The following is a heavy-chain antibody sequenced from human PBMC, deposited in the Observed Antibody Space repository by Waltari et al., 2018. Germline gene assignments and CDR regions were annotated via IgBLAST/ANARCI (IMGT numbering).Heavy chain of an antibody. D-gene: IGHD6-19*01. CDR2: IYTSGST. CDR3: ARGGDSSGHDRFDP. CDR1: GGSISSGSYY. Sequence: QVQLQESGPGLVKPSQTLSLTCTVSGGSISSGSYYWSWIRQPAGKGLEWIGRIYTSGSTNYNPSLKSRVTISVDTSKNQFSLKLSSVTAADTAVYYCARGGDSSGHDRFDPWGQGTLVTVSS. V-gene: IGHV4-61*02. J-gene: IGHJ5*02.